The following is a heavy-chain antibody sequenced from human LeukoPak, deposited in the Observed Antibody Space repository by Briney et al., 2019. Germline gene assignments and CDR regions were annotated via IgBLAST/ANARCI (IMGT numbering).Heavy chain of an antibody. CDR2: INHSGST. J-gene: IGHJ4*02. Sequence: SETLSLTCAVYGGSFSGYYWSWIRQPPGKGLEWIGEINHSGSTNYNPSLKSRVTISVDTSKNQFSLKLSSVTAADTAVYYCARGRYYYDSSGYYYYLDYWGQGTLVTVSS. D-gene: IGHD3-22*01. CDR3: ARGRYYYDSSGYYYYLDY. V-gene: IGHV4-34*01. CDR1: GGSFSGYY.